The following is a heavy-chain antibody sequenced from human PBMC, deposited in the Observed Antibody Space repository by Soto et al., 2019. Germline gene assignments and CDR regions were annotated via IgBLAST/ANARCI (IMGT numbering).Heavy chain of an antibody. J-gene: IGHJ4*02. CDR3: ARQIYDSDTGPNFQYYFDS. V-gene: IGHV5-10-1*01. Sequence: PGESLKISCKGSGYSFAGYWITWVRQKPGKGLEWIGRIDQSGSQTYYSPSFRGHVTISVTKSITTVFLQWSSLRASDTAMYYCARQIYDSDTGPNFQYYFDSWGQGTPVTVPS. CDR2: IDQSGSQT. D-gene: IGHD3-22*01. CDR1: GYSFAGYW.